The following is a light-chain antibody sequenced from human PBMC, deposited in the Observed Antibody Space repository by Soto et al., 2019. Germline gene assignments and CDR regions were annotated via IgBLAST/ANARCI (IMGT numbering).Light chain of an antibody. CDR2: LGS. CDR1: QILLHSNLYNY. V-gene: IGKV2-28*01. CDR3: MQDLQTPLT. J-gene: IGKJ5*01. Sequence: DILITRSPLSLPVTPGYPSSISFSSIQILLHSNLYNYLDWYLQKPGQSPQLLIYLGSNRASGVPDRFSGSGSGTDFTLKISRVEAEDVGVYYCMQDLQTPLTFGQGTRLEIK.